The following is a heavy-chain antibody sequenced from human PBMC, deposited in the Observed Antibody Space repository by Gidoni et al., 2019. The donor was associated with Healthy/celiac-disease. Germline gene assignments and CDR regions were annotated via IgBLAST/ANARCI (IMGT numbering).Heavy chain of an antibody. D-gene: IGHD2-15*01. CDR1: GFTFSSNG. J-gene: IGHJ4*02. CDR2: IWYDGSNK. CDR3: ARDSPISCSGGSCYSYFDY. Sequence: QVQLVESGGGVVQPGRSLRLSCAASGFTFSSNGMHWVRQAPGKGLEWVAVIWYDGSNKYYADSVKGRFTISRDNSKNTLYLQMNSLRAEDTAVYYCARDSPISCSGGSCYSYFDYWGQGTLVTVSS. V-gene: IGHV3-33*01.